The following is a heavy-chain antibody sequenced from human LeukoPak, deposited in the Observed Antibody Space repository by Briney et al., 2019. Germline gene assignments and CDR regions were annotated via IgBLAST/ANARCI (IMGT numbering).Heavy chain of an antibody. V-gene: IGHV4-34*01. J-gene: IGHJ6*02. CDR3: ARGPYCSSTSCPKGRYYYYYGMGV. CDR2: INHSGST. CDR1: GGSFSGYY. D-gene: IGHD2-2*01. Sequence: SETLSLTCAVYGGSFSGYYWSWIRQPPGKGLEWIGEINHSGSTNYNPSLKSRVTISVNTSKNQFSLKLSSVTAADTAVYYCARGPYCSSTSCPKGRYYYYYGMGVWGQGTTVTVSS.